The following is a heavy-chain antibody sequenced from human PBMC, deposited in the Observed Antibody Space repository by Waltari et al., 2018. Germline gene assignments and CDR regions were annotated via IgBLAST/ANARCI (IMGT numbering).Heavy chain of an antibody. CDR3: ARQQRWLQPYYYYMDV. J-gene: IGHJ6*03. CDR2: IYYSGST. V-gene: IGHV4-39*01. CDR1: GCSISSSSYY. D-gene: IGHD5-12*01. Sequence: QLQLQESGPGLVKPSETLSLTCTVSGCSISSSSYYWGWIRQPPGKGLEWIGSIYYSGSTYYNPSLKSRVTISVDTSKNQFSLKLSSVTAADTAVYYCARQQRWLQPYYYYMDVWGKGTTVTVSS.